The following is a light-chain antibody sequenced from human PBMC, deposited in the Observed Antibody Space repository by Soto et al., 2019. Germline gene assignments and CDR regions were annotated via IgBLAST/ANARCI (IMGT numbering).Light chain of an antibody. J-gene: IGKJ1*01. V-gene: IGKV3-20*01. CDR3: QQYRSSPRT. Sequence: EIVLTQSPGTLSLSPGERATLSCRASQSVSSIYLAWYQHKPGQATRLLIYGASSRATGIPDRFSGSGSGTAYALPISSLEPEDDAVYYCQQYRSSPRTFGQGTKVDIK. CDR2: GAS. CDR1: QSVSSIY.